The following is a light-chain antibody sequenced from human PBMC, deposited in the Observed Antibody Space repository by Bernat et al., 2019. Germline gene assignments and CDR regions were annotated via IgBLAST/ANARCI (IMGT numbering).Light chain of an antibody. CDR2: EYN. J-gene: IGLJ3*02. CDR3: HSYDSSNQV. Sequence: NFMLTQPHSVSESPGKTVAISCTRSSGSIASNYVRWYQQRPGSAPTTVIYEYNKRPSGVPDRFSGSIDSPSNSASLTISGLKTEDEAKYYCHSYDSSNQVFGGGTKLTVL. V-gene: IGLV6-57*04. CDR1: SGSIASNY.